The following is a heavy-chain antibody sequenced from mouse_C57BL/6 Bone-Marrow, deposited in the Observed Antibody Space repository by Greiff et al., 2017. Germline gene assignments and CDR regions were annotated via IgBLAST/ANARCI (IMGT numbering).Heavy chain of an antibody. D-gene: IGHD2-2*01. V-gene: IGHV10-1*01. CDR3: VSGLPFAY. J-gene: IGHJ3*01. CDR1: GFSFNTYA. Sequence: EVKLVESGGGLVQPKGSLKLSWAASGFSFNTYAMNWVRQAPGKGLEWVARIRSKSNNYATYYADSVKDRFTISRDDSESILYLQMNNLKTEYTAMYYCVSGLPFAYWGQGTLVSVAA. CDR2: IRSKSNNYAT.